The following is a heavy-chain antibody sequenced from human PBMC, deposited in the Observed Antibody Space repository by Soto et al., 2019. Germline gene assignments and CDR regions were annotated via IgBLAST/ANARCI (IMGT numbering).Heavy chain of an antibody. V-gene: IGHV3-30-3*01. J-gene: IGHJ6*02. CDR2: ISYDGSNK. CDR3: ARDGIAARLEYYYGMDV. CDR1: GFTFSSYA. Sequence: QVQLVESGGGVVQPGRSLRLSCAASGFTFSSYAMHWVRQAPGKGLEWVAVISYDGSNKYYADSVKGRFTISRDNSKNTLYLQMNSLRAEDTAVYYCARDGIAARLEYYYGMDVWGQGTTVTVSS. D-gene: IGHD6-6*01.